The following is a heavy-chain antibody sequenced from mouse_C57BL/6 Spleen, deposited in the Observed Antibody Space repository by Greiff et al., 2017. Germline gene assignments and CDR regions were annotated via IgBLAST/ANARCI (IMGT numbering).Heavy chain of an antibody. J-gene: IGHJ4*01. D-gene: IGHD1-1*01. CDR3: GRAYYYGSRGAMDY. CDR2: ISSGSSTI. Sequence: EVNVVESGGGLVKPGGSLKLSCAASGFTFSDYGMHWVRQAPEKGLEWVAYISSGSSTIYYADTVKGRFTISRDNAKNTLFLQMTSLGSEDTAMYYWGRAYYYGSRGAMDYWGQGTSVTVSS. V-gene: IGHV5-17*01. CDR1: GFTFSDYG.